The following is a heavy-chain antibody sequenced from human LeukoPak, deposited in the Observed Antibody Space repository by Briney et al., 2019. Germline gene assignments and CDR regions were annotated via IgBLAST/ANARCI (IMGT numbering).Heavy chain of an antibody. Sequence: GGSLRLSCAASGFTFSSYAMSWVRQAPGKGLEWVSVITGSGGGTYYADSVKGRFTISRDNSKNMLYVQMTSLGAEGTAVYYCAKGPNESSNYLFDYWGQGTLVSVSS. CDR2: ITGSGGGT. CDR1: GFTFSSYA. V-gene: IGHV3-23*01. CDR3: AKGPNESSNYLFDY. J-gene: IGHJ4*02. D-gene: IGHD4-11*01.